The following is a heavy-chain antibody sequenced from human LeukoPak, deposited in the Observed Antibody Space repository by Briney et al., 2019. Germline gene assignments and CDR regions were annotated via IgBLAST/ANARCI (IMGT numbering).Heavy chain of an antibody. CDR1: GYSLTSYW. Sequence: GESLKISCKGSGYSLTSYWIGWVRQMPGKGLEWMGIIYPGDSDTRYSPSFQGQVTISADKSISTAYLQWSSLKASDTAMYYCARQDGYCSSTSCYGSADYWGQGTLVTVSS. V-gene: IGHV5-51*01. CDR2: IYPGDSDT. D-gene: IGHD2-2*01. CDR3: ARQDGYCSSTSCYGSADY. J-gene: IGHJ4*02.